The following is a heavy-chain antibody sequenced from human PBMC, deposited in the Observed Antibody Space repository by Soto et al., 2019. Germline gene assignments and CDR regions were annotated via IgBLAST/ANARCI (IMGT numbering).Heavy chain of an antibody. CDR2: ISGSGGST. CDR1: GFTFSSYA. V-gene: IGHV3-23*01. Sequence: GGSLRLSCAASGFTFSSYAMSWVRQAPGKGLEWVSAISGSGGSTYYADSVKGRFTISRDNSKNTLYLQMNSLRAEDTAVYYCAKAAPRPRYSSSWYCYWGQGTLVTVSS. J-gene: IGHJ4*02. CDR3: AKAAPRPRYSSSWYCY. D-gene: IGHD6-13*01.